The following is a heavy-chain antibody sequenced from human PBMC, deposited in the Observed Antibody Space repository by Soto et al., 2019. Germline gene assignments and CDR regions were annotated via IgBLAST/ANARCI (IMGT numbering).Heavy chain of an antibody. Sequence: QVQLVESGGGVVQPGRSLRLSCATSGFTFSSYAIHWVRQAPGNGLEWVAVISYDGSNKNYADSVKGRFTISRDNSKNTVDLQMNSLRAEDTSVYYSARDGVGVVPAAIRFDYWGQGTLVTVSS. CDR3: ARDGVGVVPAAIRFDY. J-gene: IGHJ4*02. V-gene: IGHV3-30-3*01. D-gene: IGHD2-2*01. CDR2: ISYDGSNK. CDR1: GFTFSSYA.